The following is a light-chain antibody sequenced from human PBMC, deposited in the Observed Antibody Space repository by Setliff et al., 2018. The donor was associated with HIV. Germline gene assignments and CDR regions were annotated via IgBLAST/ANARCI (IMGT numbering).Light chain of an antibody. CDR3: SSYTTSITFV. CDR1: SSDVGGYYY. V-gene: IGLV2-14*03. CDR2: DVS. J-gene: IGLJ1*01. Sequence: QSALTQPASVSGSPGQSTTISCTGTSSDVGGYYYVSWYQQHPGKAPKVMIYDVSHRPSGVPDRFSGSKSGSTASLTISGLQPEDEADYYCSSYTTSITFVFGTGTKVTVL.